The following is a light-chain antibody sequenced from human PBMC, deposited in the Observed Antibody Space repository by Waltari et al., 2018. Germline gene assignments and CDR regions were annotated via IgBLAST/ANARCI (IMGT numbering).Light chain of an antibody. CDR2: EAS. V-gene: IGKV1-5*03. CDR1: QTITRW. CDR3: QQLVGYPYT. Sequence: DIQLTQSPSTLSASVGDRVTITCRASQTITRWLAWSQQKPGKAPKLLIYEASNLMSGVPSRFSGTGSGTDFTLTISSLQPDDFATYYCQQLVGYPYTFGQGTKVEIK. J-gene: IGKJ2*01.